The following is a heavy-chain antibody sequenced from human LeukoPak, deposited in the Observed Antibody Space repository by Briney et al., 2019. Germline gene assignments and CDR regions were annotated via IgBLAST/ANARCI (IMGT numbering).Heavy chain of an antibody. V-gene: IGHV1-18*01. Sequence: ASVKVSCKASGYTFTSYGISWVRQAPGQGLEWMGWISAYNGNTNYAQKLQGRVTMTTDTSTSTAYMELRSLRSDDTAVYYCARAAGYSSSWYQASDHFLLEHWGQGTLVTVSS. CDR1: GYTFTSYG. CDR3: ARAAGYSSSWYQASDHFLLEH. CDR2: ISAYNGNT. J-gene: IGHJ4*02. D-gene: IGHD6-13*01.